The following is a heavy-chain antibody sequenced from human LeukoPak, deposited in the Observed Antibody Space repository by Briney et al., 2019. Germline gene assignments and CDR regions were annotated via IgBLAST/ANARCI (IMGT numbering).Heavy chain of an antibody. D-gene: IGHD6-13*01. V-gene: IGHV6-1*01. J-gene: IGHJ5*02. CDR3: ARGRKYSGSWYLCNWFDP. Sequence: SQTLSLTCAISGDSVPSNSAAWNWIRQSPSRGLEWLGRTYYRSKWYNDYAVSVKSRITINPDTSKNQFSLQLNSVTPEDTAVYYCARGRKYSGSWYLCNWFDPWGQGTLVTVSS. CDR2: TYYRSKWYN. CDR1: GDSVPSNSAA.